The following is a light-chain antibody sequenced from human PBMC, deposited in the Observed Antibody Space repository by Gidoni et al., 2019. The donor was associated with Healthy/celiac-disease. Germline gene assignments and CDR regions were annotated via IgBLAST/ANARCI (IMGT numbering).Light chain of an antibody. CDR3: QAWDSSHVV. V-gene: IGLV3-1*01. Sequence: SYELTQPPSMSVSPGQTASITCSGDKLGDKYACWYHQKPGQSPVLVIYQDSKRPSGIPERFSGSNSGNTATLTISGTQAMDEADYYCQAWDSSHVVFGGGTKLTVL. CDR1: KLGDKY. CDR2: QDS. J-gene: IGLJ2*01.